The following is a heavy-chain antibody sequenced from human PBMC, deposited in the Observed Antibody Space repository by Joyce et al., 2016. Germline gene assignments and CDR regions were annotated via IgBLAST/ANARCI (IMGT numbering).Heavy chain of an antibody. D-gene: IGHD3-16*01. V-gene: IGHV3-74*01. CDR3: AKGAAFHLRPHRANFNFYYMDV. J-gene: IGHJ6*03. Sequence: EVQLVESGGGLVQPGGSLRLACAASGFTFGDYWMHWVRQVPGKGLVWVSSISSDGTERKYAAPLRGRVTSSRDNARLYLQMNSLRAEDTAVYYCAKGAAFHLRPHRANFNFYYMDVWGKGTAVTVSS. CDR2: ISSDGTER. CDR1: GFTFGDYW.